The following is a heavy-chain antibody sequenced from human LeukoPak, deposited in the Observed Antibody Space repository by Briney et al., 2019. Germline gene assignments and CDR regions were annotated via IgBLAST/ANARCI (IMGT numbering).Heavy chain of an antibody. D-gene: IGHD3-22*01. CDR1: GGSISSYY. V-gene: IGHV4-59*01. CDR3: ARSSEGRYYYDSSGFSYYYYYMDV. Sequence: SETLSLTCTVSGGSISSYYWSWIRQPLGKGLEWIGYISYSGSTYYNPSLRSRVTISVDTSKNQFSLKLSSVTAADTAVYYCARSSEGRYYYDSSGFSYYYYYMDVWGKGTTVTISS. J-gene: IGHJ6*03. CDR2: ISYSGST.